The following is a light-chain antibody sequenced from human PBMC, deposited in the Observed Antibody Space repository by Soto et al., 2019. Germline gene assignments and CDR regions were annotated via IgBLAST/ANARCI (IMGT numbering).Light chain of an antibody. CDR3: AAWDDSLSPHVV. J-gene: IGLJ2*01. CDR1: SSNIGSNY. Sequence: QSVLTQPPSASGTPGQRVTISCSGSSSNIGSNYVYWYQQLPGTAPKLLIYRNNQRPSGVPDRFSGSKSGTSASLAISGLRSEDEADHYCAAWDDSLSPHVVFGGGTKLTVL. CDR2: RNN. V-gene: IGLV1-47*01.